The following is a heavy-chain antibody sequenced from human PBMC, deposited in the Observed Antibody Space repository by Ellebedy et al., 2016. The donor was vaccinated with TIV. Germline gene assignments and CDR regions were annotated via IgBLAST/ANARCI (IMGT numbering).Heavy chain of an antibody. CDR2: IYYSGST. D-gene: IGHD3-9*01. J-gene: IGHJ6*02. CDR1: GDSISSGSYY. CDR3: AREMGYDTLTGNYGMDV. V-gene: IGHV4-39*07. Sequence: MPSETLSLTCTVSGDSISSGSYYWGWIRQPPGKGLEWIGSIYYSGSTYYNTSLKSRVTISVDTSKNQFSLKLNSVSAADTAVYYCAREMGYDTLTGNYGMDVWGQGTTVTVSS.